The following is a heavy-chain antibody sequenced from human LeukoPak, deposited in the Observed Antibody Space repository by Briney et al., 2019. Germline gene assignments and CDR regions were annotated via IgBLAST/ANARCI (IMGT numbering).Heavy chain of an antibody. CDR3: ARGKAWLWHHDAFDI. Sequence: SETLSLTCTVSGGSISSYYWSWIRQPPGKGLEWIGYIYYSGSTNYNPSLKSRVTISVDTSKNQFSLKLSSVTAADTAVYYCARGKAWLWHHDAFDIWGQGTMVTVSS. CDR1: GGSISSYY. J-gene: IGHJ3*02. CDR2: IYYSGST. V-gene: IGHV4-59*01. D-gene: IGHD5-12*01.